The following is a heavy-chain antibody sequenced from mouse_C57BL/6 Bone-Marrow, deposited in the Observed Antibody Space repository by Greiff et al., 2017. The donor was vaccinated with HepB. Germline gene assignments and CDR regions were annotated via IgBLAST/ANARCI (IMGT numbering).Heavy chain of an antibody. Sequence: EVKLQESGAELVRPGASVKLSCTASGFNIKDDYMHWVKQRPEQGLEWIGWIDPENGDTEYASKFQGKATITADTSSNTAYLQLSSLTSEDTAVYYCTTRGYSNPWFAYWGQGTLVTVSA. J-gene: IGHJ3*01. V-gene: IGHV14-4*01. CDR2: IDPENGDT. D-gene: IGHD2-5*01. CDR1: GFNIKDDY. CDR3: TTRGYSNPWFAY.